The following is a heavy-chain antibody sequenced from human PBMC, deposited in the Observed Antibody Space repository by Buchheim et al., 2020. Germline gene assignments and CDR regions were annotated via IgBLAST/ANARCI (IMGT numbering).Heavy chain of an antibody. V-gene: IGHV4-31*03. CDR3: ARVGSVVVPAAVAANWFDP. CDR1: GGSISSGGYY. Sequence: QVQPQESGPGLVKPSQTLSLTCTVSGGSISSGGYYWSWIRQHPGKGLEWIGYIYYSGSTYYNPSLKSRVTISVDTSKNQFSLKLSSVTAADTAVYYCARVGSVVVPAAVAANWFDPWGQGTL. CDR2: IYYSGST. D-gene: IGHD2-2*01. J-gene: IGHJ5*02.